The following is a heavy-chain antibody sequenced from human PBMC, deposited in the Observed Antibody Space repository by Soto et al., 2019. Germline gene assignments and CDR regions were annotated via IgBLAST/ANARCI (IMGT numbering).Heavy chain of an antibody. V-gene: IGHV4-34*01. J-gene: IGHJ5*02. D-gene: IGHD3-10*01. CDR3: ASTRGPGLWFGELQNWFDP. CDR1: GGSFSGYY. CDR2: INHSGST. Sequence: PSETLSLTCAVYGGSFSGYYWSWIRQPPGKGLEWIGEINHSGSTNYNPSLKSRVTISVDTSKNQFSLKLSSVTAADTAVYYCASTRGPGLWFGELQNWFDPWGQGTLVTVS.